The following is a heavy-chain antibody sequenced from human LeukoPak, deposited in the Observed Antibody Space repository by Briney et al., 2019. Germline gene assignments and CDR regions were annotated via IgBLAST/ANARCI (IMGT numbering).Heavy chain of an antibody. Sequence: GGSLRLSCAASGITFSNFAMTWARQAPGRGLEWVSLISGGGDNTYYADSVKGRFTISRDNSKNTLYLQMNSLRAEDTAVYYCAKDVGPPAYSSSWFDYWGQGTLVTVSS. D-gene: IGHD6-13*01. CDR2: ISGGGDNT. J-gene: IGHJ4*02. CDR1: GITFSNFA. V-gene: IGHV3-23*01. CDR3: AKDVGPPAYSSSWFDY.